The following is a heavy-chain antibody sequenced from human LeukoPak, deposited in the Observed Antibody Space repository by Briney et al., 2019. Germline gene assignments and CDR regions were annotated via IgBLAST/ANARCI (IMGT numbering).Heavy chain of an antibody. CDR2: IYYGENT. Sequence: PSETLSLTCTVSGGSISGYYWSWIRQPPGKGLEWIGYIYYGENTKYKPSLKSRVTISVDTSKNQFSLKLSSVTAADTAVYYCARDTGYSAFDIWGQGTMVTVSS. CDR1: GGSISGYY. D-gene: IGHD3-9*01. V-gene: IGHV4-59*01. CDR3: ARDTGYSAFDI. J-gene: IGHJ3*02.